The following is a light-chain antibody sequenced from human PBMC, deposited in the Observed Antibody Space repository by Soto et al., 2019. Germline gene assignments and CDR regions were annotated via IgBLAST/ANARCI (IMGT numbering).Light chain of an antibody. CDR1: QSISSW. J-gene: IGKJ1*01. Sequence: DVQMTQSPSSLSASVGDRVTITCRASQSISSWVAWYQQKPGKAPKLLIYNASTLESGVPSNFSGSGSGTEFTLTISSLQPEDFATYYCQQYSSYPWTFGQGTRVDIK. V-gene: IGKV1-5*03. CDR2: NAS. CDR3: QQYSSYPWT.